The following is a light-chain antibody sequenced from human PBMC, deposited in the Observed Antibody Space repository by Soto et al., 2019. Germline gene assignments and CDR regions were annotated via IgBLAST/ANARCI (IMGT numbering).Light chain of an antibody. V-gene: IGLV2-8*01. CDR3: SSYAGSNNLG. CDR2: EVS. Sequence: QSALTQPPSASGSPGQSVTISCTGTSSDVGGYNYVSWYQQHPGKAPKLMIYEVSKRPSGVPDRFSGSKSGNTASLTVSGLQAEDEVDYYCSSYAGSNNLGFGGGTKRTVL. J-gene: IGLJ2*01. CDR1: SSDVGGYNY.